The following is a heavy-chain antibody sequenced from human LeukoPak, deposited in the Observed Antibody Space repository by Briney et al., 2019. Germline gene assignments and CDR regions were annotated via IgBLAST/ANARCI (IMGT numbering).Heavy chain of an antibody. CDR1: GYTFTAYY. D-gene: IGHD2-15*01. CDR2: INPNTGDT. CDR3: ASYPRYVSTPPFDY. V-gene: IGHV1-2*02. Sequence: ASVKVSCKASGYTFTAYYMHWVRQAPGQGPEWMGWINPNTGDTKYAQKFQGRVTMTRDTTISTAYLELCRLTSDDTAVHYCASYPRYVSTPPFDYWGQGTLVTVSS. J-gene: IGHJ4*02.